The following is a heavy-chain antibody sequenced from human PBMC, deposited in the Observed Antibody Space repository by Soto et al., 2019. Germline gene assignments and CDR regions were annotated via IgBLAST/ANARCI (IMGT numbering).Heavy chain of an antibody. CDR1: GFPFSTSA. Sequence: EVRLLESGGGLVQPGGFLRLSCVASGFPFSTSAMNWVRQSPGKGLEWISLISASSDVAYYAESVKGQFTSSRDNSKNVLYLEMKRLRVEDTAVYYCAKYSGSFPGFNGLSVWGQGITVIVSS. CDR3: AKYSGSFPGFNGLSV. J-gene: IGHJ6*02. D-gene: IGHD1-26*01. V-gene: IGHV3-23*01. CDR2: ISASSDVA.